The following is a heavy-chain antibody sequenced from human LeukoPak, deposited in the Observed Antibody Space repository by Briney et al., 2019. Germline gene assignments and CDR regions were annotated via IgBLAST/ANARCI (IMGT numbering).Heavy chain of an antibody. V-gene: IGHV3-74*01. CDR1: GFTFSSYW. J-gene: IGHJ4*02. D-gene: IGHD6-19*01. Sequence: PGGSLRLSCAASGFTFSSYWMHWVRQAPGKGLVWVSRINSDGSSTSYADSVKGRFTISRDNAKNTLYLQMNSLRAEDTAVYYCARECIAVAGRYYFDYWGQGTLVTVSS. CDR2: INSDGSST. CDR3: ARECIAVAGRYYFDY.